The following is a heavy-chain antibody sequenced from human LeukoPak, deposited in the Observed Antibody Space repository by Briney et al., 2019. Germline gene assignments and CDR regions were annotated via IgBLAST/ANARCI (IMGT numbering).Heavy chain of an antibody. V-gene: IGHV3-74*01. CDR3: ARDYLGWFDP. CDR1: GFTFSNSW. J-gene: IGHJ5*02. CDR2: ISNVGSTT. Sequence: GGSLRLSCAASGFTFSNSWMHWVRQAPGKGLVWVSRISNVGSTTNYADSVKGRFTISRDNAKNTLYLQVNSLRAEDTAVYYCARDYLGWFDPWGQGTLVTVSS.